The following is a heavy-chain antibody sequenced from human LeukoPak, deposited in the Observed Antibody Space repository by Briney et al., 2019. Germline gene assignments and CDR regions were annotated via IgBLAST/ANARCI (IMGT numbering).Heavy chain of an antibody. CDR3: ARSRRGVDIYYYYMDV. Sequence: GGSLRLSCAASGFTVSSNYMSWVRQAPGKGLEWVSVIYSGGSTYYADSVKGRFTISRDNSKNTLYLQMNSLRAEDTAVYYCARSRRGVDIYYYYMDVWGKGTTVTVSS. D-gene: IGHD3-10*01. J-gene: IGHJ6*03. V-gene: IGHV3-53*01. CDR2: IYSGGST. CDR1: GFTVSSNY.